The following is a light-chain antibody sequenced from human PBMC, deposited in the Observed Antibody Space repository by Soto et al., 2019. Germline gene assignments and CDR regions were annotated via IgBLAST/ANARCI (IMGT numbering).Light chain of an antibody. Sequence: EIVMTQSPATLSVSPGERVTLSCRASQSVSSNLAWYQQQPGQAPRLLIYGASTRATGFPARFSGSGSGTEFTLTISSLQSEDFAVYYCQQYNNWPLTFGGGTKV. J-gene: IGKJ4*01. CDR3: QQYNNWPLT. CDR2: GAS. CDR1: QSVSSN. V-gene: IGKV3-15*01.